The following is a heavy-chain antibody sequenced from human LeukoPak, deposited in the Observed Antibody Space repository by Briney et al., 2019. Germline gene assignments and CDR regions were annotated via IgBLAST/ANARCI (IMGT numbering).Heavy chain of an antibody. CDR2: INPSGGST. CDR3: ARVGASSSFLYYFDY. D-gene: IGHD6-6*01. V-gene: IGHV1-46*01. CDR1: GYTFTSYY. Sequence: ASVKVSCKASGYTFTSYYMHWVRQAPGQGLEWMGIINPSGGSTRYAQKFQGRVTMTRDTSTSTVYMELNSLRSEDTAVYYCARVGASSSFLYYFDYWGQGTLVTVSS. J-gene: IGHJ4*02.